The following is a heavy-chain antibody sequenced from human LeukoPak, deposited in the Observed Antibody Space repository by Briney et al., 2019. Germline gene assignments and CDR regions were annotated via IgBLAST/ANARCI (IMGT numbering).Heavy chain of an antibody. CDR2: IKGDGSST. CDR1: GFTFSSYW. J-gene: IGHJ4*02. V-gene: IGHV3-74*01. Sequence: GGSLRLSCAASGFTFSSYWMHWVRHTPGKGLVWVSRIKGDGSSTSYADSVKGRFTISRDNAKNTLYLQMSSLRAEDTAVYYCARDGYSFGHDFDYWGQGTLVTVSS. CDR3: ARDGYSFGHDFDY. D-gene: IGHD5-18*01.